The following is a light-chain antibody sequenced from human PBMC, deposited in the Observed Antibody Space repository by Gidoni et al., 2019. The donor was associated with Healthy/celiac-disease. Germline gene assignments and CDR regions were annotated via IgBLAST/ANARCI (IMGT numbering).Light chain of an antibody. J-gene: IGKJ1*01. CDR3: QQYGSSPQT. CDR1: QSVSSSY. V-gene: IGKV3-20*01. CDR2: GAS. Sequence: DSVLTKSPGTLSLSPGERATLSCRASQSVSSSYLAWYQQKPGQAPRLLIYGASSRATGIPDRFSGSGSGTDFTLTLRRLEPEDFAVYYCQQYGSSPQTFGQGTKVEIK.